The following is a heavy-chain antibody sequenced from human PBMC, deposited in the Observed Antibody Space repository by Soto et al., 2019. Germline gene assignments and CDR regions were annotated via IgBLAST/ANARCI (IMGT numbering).Heavy chain of an antibody. CDR2: IYPGDSDT. D-gene: IGHD3-10*01. J-gene: IGHJ6*02. CDR3: ASGSSYYYYGMDV. CDR1: GYSFTSYW. V-gene: IGHV5-51*01. Sequence: GESLKISCKGSGYSFTSYWIGWVRQMPGKGLEWMGIIYPGDSDTRYSPSFQGQVAISADKSISTAYLQWSSLKASDTAMYYCASGSSYYYYGMDVWGQGTTVTVSS.